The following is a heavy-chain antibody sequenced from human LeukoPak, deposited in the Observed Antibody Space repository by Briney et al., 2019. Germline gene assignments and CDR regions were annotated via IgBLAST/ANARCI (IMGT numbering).Heavy chain of an antibody. CDR1: GGSVRSSSHY. CDR2: IYYSGST. CDR3: ARNSYGSYSDY. Sequence: SETLSLTCSVSGGSVRSSSHYWGWIRQPPGKGLEWIGSIYYSGSTYYNPSLKSRVTISVDTSKNQFSLKLSSVTAADTAVYYCARNSYGSYSDYWGQGTLVTVSS. D-gene: IGHD5-18*01. J-gene: IGHJ4*02. V-gene: IGHV4-39*01.